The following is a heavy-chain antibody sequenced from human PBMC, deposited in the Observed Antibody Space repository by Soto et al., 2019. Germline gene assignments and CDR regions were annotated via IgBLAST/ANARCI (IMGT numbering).Heavy chain of an antibody. CDR1: GGSISSSSYY. V-gene: IGHV4-39*01. D-gene: IGHD6-13*01. CDR2: IYYSGST. Sequence: SETLSLTCTVSGGSISSSSYYWAWVRHPPGKGLEWIGSIYYSGSTYYNPSLKSRVTISVDTSKNQFSLKLSSVTAADTAGYYCARLGAAAGSNWFDPWGQGTLVTVSS. J-gene: IGHJ5*02. CDR3: ARLGAAAGSNWFDP.